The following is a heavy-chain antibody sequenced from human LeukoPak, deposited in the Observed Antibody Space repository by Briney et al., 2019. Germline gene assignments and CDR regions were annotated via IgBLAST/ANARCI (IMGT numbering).Heavy chain of an antibody. Sequence: GGSLRLSCAASGFTFDDYAMHWVRQAPGKGLEWVSAISWNSGSIGYADSVKGRFTISRDNAKNSLYLQMNSLRAEDTAVYYCARDPYSGSYGNYYYYFMDVWGKGTTVTISS. D-gene: IGHD1-26*01. CDR3: ARDPYSGSYGNYYYYFMDV. CDR2: ISWNSGSI. J-gene: IGHJ6*03. V-gene: IGHV3-9*01. CDR1: GFTFDDYA.